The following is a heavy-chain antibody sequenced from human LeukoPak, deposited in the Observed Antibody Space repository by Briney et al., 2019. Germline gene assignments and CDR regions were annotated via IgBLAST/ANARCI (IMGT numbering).Heavy chain of an antibody. CDR1: GFTFSSYA. J-gene: IGHJ4*02. D-gene: IGHD4-17*01. V-gene: IGHV3-21*01. CDR2: ISSSSSYI. Sequence: GGSLRLSCAASGFTFSSYAMSWVRQAPGKGLEWVSSISSSSSYIYYADSVKGRFTISRDNAKNSLYLQMNSLRAEDTAVYYCARVSVDYGDYVSLVYWGQGTLVTVSS. CDR3: ARVSVDYGDYVSLVY.